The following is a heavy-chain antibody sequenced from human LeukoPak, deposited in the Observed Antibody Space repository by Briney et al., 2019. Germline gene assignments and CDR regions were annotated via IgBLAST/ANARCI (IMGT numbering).Heavy chain of an antibody. D-gene: IGHD3-10*01. Sequence: PGVSLRLSCAGSRLPFGRYSMRWAPHAPAKGLECVSASSGGGGGTYYADSVRGRFTISRDNPKNTVYLQMNSLRGEDTAVYYCAKDRSGIQPWYFELWGRGTLVTVSS. CDR1: RLPFGRYS. CDR2: SSGGGGGT. J-gene: IGHJ2*01. V-gene: IGHV3-23*01. CDR3: AKDRSGIQPWYFEL.